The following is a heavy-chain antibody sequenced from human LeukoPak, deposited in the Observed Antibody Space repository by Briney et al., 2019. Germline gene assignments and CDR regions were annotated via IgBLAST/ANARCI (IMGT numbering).Heavy chain of an antibody. J-gene: IGHJ4*02. V-gene: IGHV1-46*01. CDR2: IYPRDGST. CDR3: ARDQEGFDY. CDR1: GYTFTSNY. Sequence: ASVKVSCKASGYTFTSNYIHWVRQAPGQGLEWMGMIYPRDGSTSYAQKFQGRVTVTRDTSTSTVHMELSGPRSEDTAVYYCARDQEGFDYWGQGTLVTVSS.